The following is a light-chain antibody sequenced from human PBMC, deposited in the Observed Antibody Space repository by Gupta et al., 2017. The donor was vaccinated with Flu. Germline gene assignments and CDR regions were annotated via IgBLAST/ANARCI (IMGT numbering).Light chain of an antibody. CDR2: YDD. V-gene: IGLV1-36*01. CDR3: AVLYDGRSGPV. Sequence: QSLLIQPPSVPEPPRHRVTISCSGSSSNVGNNAVYWYHQFPGEPPKLLIYYDDLRPSGGADRFSGSKSVTSAALAISGRHAADEADYYCAVLYDGRSGPVFGGGTKLTVL. CDR1: SSNVGNNA. J-gene: IGLJ2*01.